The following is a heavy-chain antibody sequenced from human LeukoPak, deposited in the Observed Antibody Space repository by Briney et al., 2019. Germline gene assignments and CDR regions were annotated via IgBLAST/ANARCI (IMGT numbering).Heavy chain of an antibody. CDR3: AKDQGYYDSSGYLDY. D-gene: IGHD3-22*01. Sequence: GGSLRLSCAASGFTFSSYGMHWVRQAPGKGLEWVAFIRYDGSNKYYADSVKGRFTLSRDNSKNTLYLQMNSLRAEDTAVYYCAKDQGYYDSSGYLDYWGQGTLVTVSS. CDR2: IRYDGSNK. J-gene: IGHJ4*02. CDR1: GFTFSSYG. V-gene: IGHV3-30*02.